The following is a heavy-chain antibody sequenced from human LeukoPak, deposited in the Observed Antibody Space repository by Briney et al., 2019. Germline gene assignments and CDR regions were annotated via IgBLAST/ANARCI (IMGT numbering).Heavy chain of an antibody. V-gene: IGHV1-46*01. D-gene: IGHD3-22*01. CDR2: INPSGGST. Sequence: ASVKVSCKASGYTFTSYYMHWVRQAPGQGLEWMGIINPSGGSTSYAQKFQGRVTMTRDTSTSTVYMELSSLRSEDTAVYYCARDVYDSSGYYNYFDYWGQGTLVTVSS. CDR3: ARDVYDSSGYYNYFDY. J-gene: IGHJ4*02. CDR1: GYTFTSYY.